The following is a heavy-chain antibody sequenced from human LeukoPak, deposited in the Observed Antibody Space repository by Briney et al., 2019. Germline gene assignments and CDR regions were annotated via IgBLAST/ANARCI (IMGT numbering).Heavy chain of an antibody. Sequence: SETLSLTCTVSGGSISDYFWNWIRQPPGKGLEWIGYIYYSGSTTYNPSLKSRVTMSVDTTKNQFSLKLRSVTAADTAVYYCARGDFCSKSNCYLRPMDVWGKGTTVTVSS. CDR2: IYYSGST. CDR1: GGSISDYF. J-gene: IGHJ6*03. D-gene: IGHD3-3*01. V-gene: IGHV4-59*01. CDR3: ARGDFCSKSNCYLRPMDV.